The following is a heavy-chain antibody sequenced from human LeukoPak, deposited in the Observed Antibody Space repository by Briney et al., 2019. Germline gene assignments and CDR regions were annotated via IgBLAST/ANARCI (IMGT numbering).Heavy chain of an antibody. CDR1: GGSISDYY. J-gene: IGHJ4*02. Sequence: SETLSLTCTVSGGSISDYYWTWIRQSPGTGLAWIGYMDYSGSTAYNPSLKSRVTISIDTSKKQFSLELSSVTAADTAVYFCARRKRGSGGPFDYWGQGTLVTVSS. V-gene: IGHV4-59*08. CDR2: MDYSGST. D-gene: IGHD6-19*01. CDR3: ARRKRGSGGPFDY.